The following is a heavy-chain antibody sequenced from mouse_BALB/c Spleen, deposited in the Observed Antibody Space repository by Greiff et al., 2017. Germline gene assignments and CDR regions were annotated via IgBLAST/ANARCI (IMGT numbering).Heavy chain of an antibody. CDR1: GFTFSSYG. CDR3: ARDVGY. CDR2: INSNGGST. Sequence: EVQVVESGGGLVQPGGSLKLSCAASGFTFSSYGMSWVRQTPDKRLELVATINSNGGSTYYPDSVKGRFTISRDNAKNTLYLQMSSLKSEDTAMYYCARDVGYWGQGTTLTVSS. V-gene: IGHV5-6-3*01. J-gene: IGHJ2*01.